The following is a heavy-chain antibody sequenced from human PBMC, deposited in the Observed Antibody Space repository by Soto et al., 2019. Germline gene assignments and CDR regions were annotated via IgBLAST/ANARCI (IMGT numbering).Heavy chain of an antibody. Sequence: ASVKVCCKASGYTFTRYDINWVRQATGRGLEWMGWMNPNSGNTGYAQKFQGRVTMTRNTPISTAYMELSSLRSEDTAVYYCARGSCISTSCYRLGGMDVWGQGTTVTVSS. V-gene: IGHV1-8*01. CDR3: ARGSCISTSCYRLGGMDV. CDR1: GYTFTRYD. D-gene: IGHD2-2*01. CDR2: MNPNSGNT. J-gene: IGHJ6*02.